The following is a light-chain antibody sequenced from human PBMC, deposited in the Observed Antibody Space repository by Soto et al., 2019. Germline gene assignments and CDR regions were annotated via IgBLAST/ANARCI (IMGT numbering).Light chain of an antibody. CDR3: QQLNSYSLT. V-gene: IGKV1-39*01. CDR1: QSISSY. Sequence: ASQSISSYLNGYQQKPGKDPQLLIYAASSLQSGVPSRFSGSGSGTDFSLTMSSLLHEDFATYYCQQLNSYSLTFGGGTKVDIK. CDR2: AAS. J-gene: IGKJ4*01.